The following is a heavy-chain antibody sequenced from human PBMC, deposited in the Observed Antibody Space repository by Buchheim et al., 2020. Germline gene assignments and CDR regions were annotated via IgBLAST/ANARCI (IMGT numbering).Heavy chain of an antibody. V-gene: IGHV3-74*01. CDR3: ARGRGVVTAIHTFDP. J-gene: IGHJ5*02. CDR2: MNSDGSRT. CDR1: GFTFSSYW. D-gene: IGHD2-21*02. Sequence: EVQLVESGGGLVQPGGSLRLSCAASGFTFSSYWMHWVRQAPGKGLVWVSRMNSDGSRTRYAESVRGRFTISRDNAKNTLYLQMVSVEEEDTAVYYCARGRGVVTAIHTFDPWGQGTL.